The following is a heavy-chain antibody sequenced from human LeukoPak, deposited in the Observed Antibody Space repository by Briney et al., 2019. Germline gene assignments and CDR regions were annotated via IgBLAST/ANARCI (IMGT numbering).Heavy chain of an antibody. CDR1: GGSISSYY. CDR2: IYYSGST. V-gene: IGHV4-59*01. J-gene: IGHJ3*02. Sequence: SETLSLTCTVSGGSISSYYWSWIRQPPGKGLEWIGYIYYSGSTNYNPSLKSRVTISVDTSKNQFSLKLSSVTAADTAVYYCARGTGPRHDAFDIWGQGTMVTVSS. D-gene: IGHD7-27*01. CDR3: ARGTGPRHDAFDI.